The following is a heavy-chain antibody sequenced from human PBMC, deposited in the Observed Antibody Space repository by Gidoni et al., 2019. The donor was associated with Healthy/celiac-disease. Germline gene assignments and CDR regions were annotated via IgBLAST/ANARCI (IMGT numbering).Heavy chain of an antibody. CDR2: IYYSGSP. CDR3: ARAHRFCGGDCYPNWFDP. Sequence: QVQLQESGPGLVKPSQTLSLTCTVSGGSISSGDHYWSWIRQPPGKGLEWIGYIYYSGSPYYNPSLKSRVTISVDTSKNQFSLKLSSVTAADTAVYYCARAHRFCGGDCYPNWFDPWGQGTLVTVSS. D-gene: IGHD2-21*02. CDR1: GGSISSGDHY. J-gene: IGHJ5*02. V-gene: IGHV4-30-4*01.